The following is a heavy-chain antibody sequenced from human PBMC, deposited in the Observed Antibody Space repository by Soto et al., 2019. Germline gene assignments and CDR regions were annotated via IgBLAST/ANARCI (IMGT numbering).Heavy chain of an antibody. Sequence: SETLSLTCTVSGGSISSYYWSWIRQPPGKGLELIGYIYYSGSTNYNPSLKSRVTISVDTSKNQFSLKLSSVTAADTAVYYCAREVDYYDSSGYYNWFDPWGQGTLVTVSS. V-gene: IGHV4-59*01. D-gene: IGHD3-22*01. CDR3: AREVDYYDSSGYYNWFDP. CDR1: GGSISSYY. CDR2: IYYSGST. J-gene: IGHJ5*02.